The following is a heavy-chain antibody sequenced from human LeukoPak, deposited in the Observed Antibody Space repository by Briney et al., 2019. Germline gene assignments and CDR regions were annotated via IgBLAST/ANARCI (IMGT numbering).Heavy chain of an antibody. CDR1: GDSIRSYY. V-gene: IGHV4-59*01. CDR3: ARQGLEGPGLDY. Sequence: SETLSLTCSVSGDSIRSYYWSWIRQPPGKGLEWIGYIYYSGSTNYNPSLKSRVTISVDTSKNQFSLELSSVTAADTAVYYCARQGLEGPGLDYWGQGTLVTVSS. J-gene: IGHJ4*02. D-gene: IGHD3/OR15-3a*01. CDR2: IYYSGST.